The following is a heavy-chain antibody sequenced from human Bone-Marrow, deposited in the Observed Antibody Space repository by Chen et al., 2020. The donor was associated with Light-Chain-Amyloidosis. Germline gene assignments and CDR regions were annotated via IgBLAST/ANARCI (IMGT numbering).Heavy chain of an antibody. D-gene: IGHD1-26*01. CDR2: INHSGST. V-gene: IGHV4-34*01. CDR1: GGSFSGYD. Sequence: QVQLQQWGAGLLKPSETLSLTCAVYGGSFSGYDWSWIRQPPGKGLEWIGEINHSGSTNYNPSLKSRLTISVDTSKKQLSLKLSSVTAADTAVYYCARGRGGGWGSYYDWGQGTLVTVSS. J-gene: IGHJ4*02. CDR3: ARGRGGGWGSYYD.